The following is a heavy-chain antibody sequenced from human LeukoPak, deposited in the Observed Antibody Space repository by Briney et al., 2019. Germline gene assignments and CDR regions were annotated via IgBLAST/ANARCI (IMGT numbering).Heavy chain of an antibody. V-gene: IGHV3-7*01. D-gene: IGHD3-10*01. Sequence: GGSLRLSCAAAGFTFSKTWMSWVRQAPGKGLAWVASINEDGSEKQYVDSVKGRVTISRDNAKNSLYLQMNSLTVDDTAMYYCARGAYYYNSGDAFDVWGQGTMVTVSS. CDR3: ARGAYYYNSGDAFDV. CDR1: GFTFSKTW. J-gene: IGHJ3*01. CDR2: INEDGSEK.